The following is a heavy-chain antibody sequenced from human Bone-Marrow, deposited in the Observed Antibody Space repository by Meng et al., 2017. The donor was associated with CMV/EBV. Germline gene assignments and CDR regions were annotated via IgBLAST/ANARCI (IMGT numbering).Heavy chain of an antibody. CDR1: GYTFINYG. CDR2: ISPYNRNT. V-gene: IGHV1-18*01. CDR3: ARDLLRKYYYDSSGYYRGSNFDY. Sequence: ASVKVSCKASGYTFINYGITWVRQAPGQGLEWMGWISPYNRNTNYAQKLQGRVTMTTDTSTSTAYMELRSLRSDDTAVYYCARDLLRKYYYDSSGYYRGSNFDYWGQGTLVTVSS. J-gene: IGHJ4*02. D-gene: IGHD3-22*01.